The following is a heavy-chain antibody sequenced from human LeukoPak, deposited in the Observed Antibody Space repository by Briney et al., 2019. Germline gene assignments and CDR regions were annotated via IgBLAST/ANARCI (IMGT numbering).Heavy chain of an antibody. CDR3: AKAIRPQLTSNYFDD. Sequence: PGGSLRLSCAASGFTFSSFGMHWVRQAPGKGLEWMALTSYDGSNKDYADSVRGRFTISRDNSKNTLYLQMNSLRAEDTAVYYCAKAIRPQLTSNYFDDWGQGTLVTVSS. CDR2: TSYDGSNK. CDR1: GFTFSSFG. J-gene: IGHJ4*02. D-gene: IGHD4-11*01. V-gene: IGHV3-30*18.